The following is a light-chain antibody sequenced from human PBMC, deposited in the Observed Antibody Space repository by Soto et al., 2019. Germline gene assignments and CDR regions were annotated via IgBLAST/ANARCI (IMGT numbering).Light chain of an antibody. Sequence: DIQMTQSPSTLSASVGDRVTITCRASQSISSWLAWYQQKPGKAPKVLIYDASSLESGVPSRFSGSGSGTEFTLAISSLQPADFATYYCQHYNTSPWTFGQGTKLEIK. CDR2: DAS. V-gene: IGKV1-5*01. CDR3: QHYNTSPWT. CDR1: QSISSW. J-gene: IGKJ1*01.